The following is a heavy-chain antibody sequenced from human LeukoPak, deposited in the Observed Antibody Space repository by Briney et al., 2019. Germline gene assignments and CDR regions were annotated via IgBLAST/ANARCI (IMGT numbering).Heavy chain of an antibody. V-gene: IGHV3-7*01. CDR3: ARASSWYTPSRFDP. CDR1: GFTFNLYW. D-gene: IGHD6-13*01. CDR2: IKEDGSEK. Sequence: GGSLRLSCAASGFTFNLYWMSWVRQAPGKGLEWVTDIKEDGSEKYYVDSVKGRFTISRDNAKNSLYLQMNSLRAEDTAVYYCARASSWYTPSRFDPWGQGTLVTVSS. J-gene: IGHJ5*02.